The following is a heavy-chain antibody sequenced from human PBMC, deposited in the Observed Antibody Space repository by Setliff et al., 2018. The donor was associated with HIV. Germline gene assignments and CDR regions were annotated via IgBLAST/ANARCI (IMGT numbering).Heavy chain of an antibody. J-gene: IGHJ4*02. CDR3: ARDPTGGAARFDY. V-gene: IGHV1-3*01. CDR1: GYTFTSYA. CDR2: IHAGNGYT. Sequence: ASVKVSCKASGYTFTSYAMHWVRQAPGQRLEWMGWIHAGNGYTKYSQKFQGRVTFTRDTSASAAYMDLSSLRSEDTAVYYCARDPTGGAARFDYWGQGTLVTVSS. D-gene: IGHD6-6*01.